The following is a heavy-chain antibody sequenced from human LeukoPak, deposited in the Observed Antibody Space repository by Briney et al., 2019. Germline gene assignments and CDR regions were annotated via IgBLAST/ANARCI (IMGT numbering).Heavy chain of an antibody. CDR3: ARAYDLERGLVDY. Sequence: SETLSLTCTVSGGSISSYYWSWIRQPPGKGLEWIGYIYYSGSTNYNPSLKSRVTISVDTSKNQFSLKLSSVTAADTAVYYCARAYDLERGLVDYWGQGTLVTVSS. D-gene: IGHD3/OR15-3a*01. V-gene: IGHV4-59*01. J-gene: IGHJ4*02. CDR1: GGSISSYY. CDR2: IYYSGST.